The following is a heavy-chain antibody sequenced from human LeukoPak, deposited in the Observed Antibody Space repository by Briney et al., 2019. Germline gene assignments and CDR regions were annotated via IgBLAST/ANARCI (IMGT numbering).Heavy chain of an antibody. CDR3: ARSNNDGDYLGVGFDY. CDR1: GYTFNNYA. J-gene: IGHJ4*02. V-gene: IGHV7-4-1*02. D-gene: IGHD4-17*01. Sequence: ASVKVSCKSSGYTFNNYAMNWVRQAPGQGLEWMGWINTNTGSPTYAQGFTGRFVFSSYTSVRTAYLQISSLKAEDTAVYYCARSNNDGDYLGVGFDYWGQGTLVTVSS. CDR2: INTNTGSP.